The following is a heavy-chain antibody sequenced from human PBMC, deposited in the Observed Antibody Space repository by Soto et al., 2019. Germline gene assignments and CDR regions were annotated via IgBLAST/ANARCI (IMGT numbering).Heavy chain of an antibody. CDR3: AKCGSGTGTFQERFNGQ. CDR1: GFSVSSYA. V-gene: IGHV3-23*01. Sequence: ELHLLESGGEMVQPGGSLRLSCAASGFSVSSYAMTWVRQAPGEGLEWVSGIGGRGTTYYADSVKGRFTISRDSSKNTLYLQMNSLRVEDTALYFCAKCGSGTGTFQERFNGQWGQGTLVTVSS. D-gene: IGHD1-1*01. J-gene: IGHJ4*02. CDR2: IGGRGTT.